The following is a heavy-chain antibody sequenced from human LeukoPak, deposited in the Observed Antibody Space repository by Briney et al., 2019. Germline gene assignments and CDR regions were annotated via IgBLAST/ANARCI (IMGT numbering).Heavy chain of an antibody. D-gene: IGHD3-10*01. CDR2: INHSGST. V-gene: IGHV4-34*01. CDR3: ARHGVVKYYGSGSSRRFDP. J-gene: IGHJ5*02. Sequence: PSETLSLTCAVYGGSFSGYYWSWIRQPPGKGLEWIGEINHSGSTNYNPSLKSRVTISVDTSKNQFSLKLSSVTAADTAVYYCARHGVVKYYGSGSSRRFDPWGQGTLVTVSS. CDR1: GGSFSGYY.